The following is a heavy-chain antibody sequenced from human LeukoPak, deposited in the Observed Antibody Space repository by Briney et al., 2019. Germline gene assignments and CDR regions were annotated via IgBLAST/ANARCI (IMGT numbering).Heavy chain of an antibody. D-gene: IGHD1-14*01. V-gene: IGHV3-7*01. CDR3: ARDSFETDIDY. J-gene: IGHJ4*02. Sequence: TGGSLRLSCAVSGFTFSTHWMSWVRQAPGKGLEWVGNIKEDGSEKYYVDSMKGRFTISRDNAKNSLYLQMNSLRVEDTAVYYCARDSFETDIDYWGQGTLVTVSS. CDR2: IKEDGSEK. CDR1: GFTFSTHW.